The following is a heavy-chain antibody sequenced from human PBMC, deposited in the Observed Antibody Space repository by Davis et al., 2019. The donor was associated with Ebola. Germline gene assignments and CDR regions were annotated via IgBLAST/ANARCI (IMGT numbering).Heavy chain of an antibody. J-gene: IGHJ6*02. CDR1: GFTFSRYA. CDR3: ARGGRVVVVTGLYYYYYGMDV. Sequence: GESLKISCAASGFTFSRYAMHWVRQAPGKGLEYVSAISSNGGSTYYANSVKGRFTISRDNSKNTLYLQMGSLRAEDMAVYYCARGGRVVVVTGLYYYYYGMDVWGQGTTVTVSS. V-gene: IGHV3-64*01. D-gene: IGHD2-21*02. CDR2: ISSNGGST.